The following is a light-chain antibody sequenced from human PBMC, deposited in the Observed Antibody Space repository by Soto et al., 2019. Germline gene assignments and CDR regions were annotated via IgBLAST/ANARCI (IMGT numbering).Light chain of an antibody. Sequence: DIQMTQSPSTLSASVGDRVTITCRASQTISSWLAWYQQKPGKAPKLLIYDASSLLGGVPSRFSGSGSGTEFTLTISSLQPDDFAIYYCQQYNSFPPTFGGGTEVEIK. CDR1: QTISSW. J-gene: IGKJ4*01. CDR2: DAS. V-gene: IGKV1-5*01. CDR3: QQYNSFPPT.